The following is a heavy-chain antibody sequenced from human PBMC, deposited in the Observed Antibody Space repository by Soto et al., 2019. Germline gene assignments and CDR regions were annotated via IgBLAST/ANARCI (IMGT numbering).Heavy chain of an antibody. J-gene: IGHJ1*01. D-gene: IGHD3-10*01. CDR2: INHSGST. CDR3: GRGGAYYGSGSTGYFQH. V-gene: IGHV4-34*01. Sequence: QVQLQQWGAGLLKPSETLSLTCAVYGGSFSGYYWSWIRQPPGKGLEWIGEINHSGSTNYNPSLKGGATLSGDSSKNRFPRRLSSVTAGDTAVFSWGRGGAYYGSGSTGYFQHGGQGTLFTVSS. CDR1: GGSFSGYY.